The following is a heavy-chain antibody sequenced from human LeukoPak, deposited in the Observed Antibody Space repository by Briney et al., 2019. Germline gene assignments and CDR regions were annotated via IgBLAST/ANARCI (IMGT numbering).Heavy chain of an antibody. D-gene: IGHD1-26*01. CDR3: ARHGLEWELQYYFDY. V-gene: IGHV4-39*01. Sequence: SETLSLTCTVSGGSISSSSYYWGWIRQPPRKGLEWIGSIYYSGSTYYNPSLKSRVTISVDTSKNQFSLKLSSVTAADTAVYYCARHGLEWELQYYFDYWGQGTLVTVSS. J-gene: IGHJ4*02. CDR2: IYYSGST. CDR1: GGSISSSSYY.